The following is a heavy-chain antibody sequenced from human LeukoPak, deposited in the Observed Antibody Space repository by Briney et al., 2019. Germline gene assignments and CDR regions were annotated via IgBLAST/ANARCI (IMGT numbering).Heavy chain of an antibody. CDR3: ARYSGYDSPFDY. D-gene: IGHD5-12*01. J-gene: IGHJ4*02. CDR1: GFTFSDHY. V-gene: IGHV3-72*01. CDR2: TRNKANSYTT. Sequence: GGSLRLSCAASGFTFSDHYMGWVRQAPGKGLEWVGCTRNKANSYTTEYAAAVKCRFTISRDDSKNSLYLQMNSLKTEDTAVYYCARYSGYDSPFDYWGQGTLVTVSS.